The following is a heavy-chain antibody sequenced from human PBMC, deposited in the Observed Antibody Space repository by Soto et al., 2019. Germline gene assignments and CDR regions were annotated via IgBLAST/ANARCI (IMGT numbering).Heavy chain of an antibody. CDR2: ISGSGGST. J-gene: IGHJ4*02. CDR1: GFTFGSYA. V-gene: IGHV3-23*01. Sequence: EVQLLESGGGLVQPGGSLRLSCAASGFTFGSYAMSWVRQAPGKGLEWVSAISGSGGSTYYADSVKGRFTISRDNSKNTLYLQMNSLRAEDTAVYYCAKVPNGWYGGLASYWGQGTLVTVSS. CDR3: AKVPNGWYGGLASY. D-gene: IGHD6-19*01.